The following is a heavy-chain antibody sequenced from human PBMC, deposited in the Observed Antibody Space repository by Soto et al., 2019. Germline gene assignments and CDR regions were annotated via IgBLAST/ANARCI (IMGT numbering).Heavy chain of an antibody. D-gene: IGHD1-26*01. CDR2: INPKSGGT. CDR1: GYTFTVYY. V-gene: IGHV1-2*02. J-gene: IGHJ4*02. CDR3: ARDLAKGGGSAGFDY. Sequence: QVQLVQSGAEVKKPGASVNVSCKASGYTFTVYYMHWVRQAPGQGLEWMGGINPKSGGTMYPQKFQGRVTMTWDTSISTAYMALTRLRSDDTAVYYYARDLAKGGGSAGFDYWGQGTLVTVSS.